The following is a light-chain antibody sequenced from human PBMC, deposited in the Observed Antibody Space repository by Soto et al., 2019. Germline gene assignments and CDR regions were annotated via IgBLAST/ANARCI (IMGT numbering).Light chain of an antibody. CDR2: EVT. Sequence: QSALTQPASVSGSPGQSITISCTGTSSDVGSYNYVSWYQEHPGKAPKLMIREVTNRPSGVSNRFSGSKSGNTASLTISGLHADDEADYYCSSITSSSTLVFGGGTKVTVL. J-gene: IGLJ2*01. CDR1: SSDVGSYNY. V-gene: IGLV2-14*01. CDR3: SSITSSSTLV.